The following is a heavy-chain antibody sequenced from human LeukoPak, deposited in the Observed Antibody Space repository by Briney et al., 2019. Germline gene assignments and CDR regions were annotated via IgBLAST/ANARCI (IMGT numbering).Heavy chain of an antibody. J-gene: IGHJ4*02. CDR2: ITNDGRST. CDR3: ATDYYGSINY. CDR1: GFTFSDAW. Sequence: PGGSLRLSCAASGFTFSDAWMHWVRQAPGKGLVWVSCITNDGRSTTYADSVKGRFTISRDNAKNTLYLQMNSLSAEDTGVYYCATDYYGSINYWGQGILVTVSS. V-gene: IGHV3-74*01. D-gene: IGHD3-10*01.